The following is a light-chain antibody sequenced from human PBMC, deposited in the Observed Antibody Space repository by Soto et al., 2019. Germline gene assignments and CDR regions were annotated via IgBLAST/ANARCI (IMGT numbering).Light chain of an antibody. V-gene: IGKV3-15*01. CDR3: QRYNNWPRT. Sequence: EIVMTQSPATLSVSPGERATLSCRASQSVSSNLAWYHQKPGQAPRLLIYGASTRATGIPARFSGSGSGTEFTLTISSLQSEDFAVYYCQRYNNWPRTFAQGTKVDIK. J-gene: IGKJ1*01. CDR1: QSVSSN. CDR2: GAS.